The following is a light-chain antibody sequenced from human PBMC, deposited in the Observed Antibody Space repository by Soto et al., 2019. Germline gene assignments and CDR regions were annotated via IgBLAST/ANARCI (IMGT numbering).Light chain of an antibody. Sequence: EIVMTQSPASLSVSPWERVTLSCRAGQGVTTNFAWYQQKSGQSPRLLIYAASNLHSGVPSTFSASGSGTDFALNISSLQADDVGTYYCQQGFSLPWTFGQGTKVDIK. J-gene: IGKJ1*01. CDR3: QQGFSLPWT. CDR2: AAS. CDR1: QGVTTN. V-gene: IGKV3-15*01.